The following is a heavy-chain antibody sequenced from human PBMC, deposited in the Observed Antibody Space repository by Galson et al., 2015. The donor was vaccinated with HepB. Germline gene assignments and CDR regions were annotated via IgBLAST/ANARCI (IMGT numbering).Heavy chain of an antibody. D-gene: IGHD1-26*01. J-gene: IGHJ3*02. CDR3: AKSLERDSGNYSGGAFDI. CDR2: ISGSGGST. V-gene: IGHV3-23*01. Sequence: SLRLSCAASGFTFSSYAMSWVRQAPGKGLEWVSAISGSGGSTYYADSVKGRFTISRDNSKNTLYLQMNSLRAEDTAVYYCAKSLERDSGNYSGGAFDIWGQGTMVTVSS. CDR1: GFTFSSYA.